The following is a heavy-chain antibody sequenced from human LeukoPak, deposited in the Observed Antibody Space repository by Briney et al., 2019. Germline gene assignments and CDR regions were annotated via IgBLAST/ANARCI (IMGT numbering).Heavy chain of an antibody. CDR3: ARNNSNGFDF. Sequence: PSETLSLTCNVSGGSISSGSFHWGWIRQSPGKGLEWIGNIHYSGSTFYNPSLKSRVTISVDTSKNQFSLRLSSVTAADTAVYYCARNNSNGFDFWSQGTLVTVSS. CDR1: GGSISSGSFH. J-gene: IGHJ4*02. D-gene: IGHD6-19*01. CDR2: IHYSGST. V-gene: IGHV4-39*01.